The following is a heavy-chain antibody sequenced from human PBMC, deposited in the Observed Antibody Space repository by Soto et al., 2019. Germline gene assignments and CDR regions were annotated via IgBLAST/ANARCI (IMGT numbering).Heavy chain of an antibody. D-gene: IGHD3-10*01. CDR3: AKDPANVEIHGSFDY. V-gene: IGHV3-30*18. Sequence: QVQLVESGGGVVQPGRSLRLSCAASGFTFTNYGMHWVRQAPGKGLEWVALISYDGYNKYYADSVKGRFTISRDSSKSTLYLQMDSLKAEETAVYYCAKDPANVEIHGSFDYCGLGTLVTVSS. CDR1: GFTFTNYG. J-gene: IGHJ4*02. CDR2: ISYDGYNK.